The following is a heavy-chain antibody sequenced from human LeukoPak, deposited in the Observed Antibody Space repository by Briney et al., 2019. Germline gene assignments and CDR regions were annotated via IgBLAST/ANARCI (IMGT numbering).Heavy chain of an antibody. V-gene: IGHV3-30*02. Sequence: GGSLRLSCAASGFTFSSYGMHWVRQAPGKGLEWVAFIRFDESDKYYADSVKGRFAISRDNSKNTLYLQMNSLRAEDTAVYYCARDSLTMIVGRQKRGLDYWGQGTLVTVSS. CDR2: IRFDESDK. J-gene: IGHJ4*02. CDR1: GFTFSSYG. D-gene: IGHD3-22*01. CDR3: ARDSLTMIVGRQKRGLDY.